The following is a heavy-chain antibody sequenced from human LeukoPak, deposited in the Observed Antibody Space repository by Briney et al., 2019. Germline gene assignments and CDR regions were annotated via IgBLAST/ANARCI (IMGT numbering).Heavy chain of an antibody. J-gene: IGHJ4*02. CDR1: GYTFTSYD. Sequence: ASVKVSCKASGYTFTSYDINWVRQAAGQGLEWMGWMNPNSGNTGYAQKFQGRVTMTRNTSISTAYMELSSLKSEDTAVYYCARDLRYCSTTSCQYYFDYWGQGTLVTVSS. D-gene: IGHD2-2*01. CDR2: MNPNSGNT. CDR3: ARDLRYCSTTSCQYYFDY. V-gene: IGHV1-8*01.